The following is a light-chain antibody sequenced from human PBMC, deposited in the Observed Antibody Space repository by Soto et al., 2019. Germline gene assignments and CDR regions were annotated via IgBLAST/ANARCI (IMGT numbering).Light chain of an antibody. CDR3: QSYDSSPTTFV. Sequence: QSVLTQPPSASGTPGQTVTISCSGSSSNIGSHSVNWYQQLPGTAPKRLIYGDNNRPSGVPDRFSGSKSGTSASLAITGLQPEDEADYYCQSYDSSPTTFVFGTGTKVTVL. V-gene: IGLV1-40*01. J-gene: IGLJ1*01. CDR2: GDN. CDR1: SSNIGSHS.